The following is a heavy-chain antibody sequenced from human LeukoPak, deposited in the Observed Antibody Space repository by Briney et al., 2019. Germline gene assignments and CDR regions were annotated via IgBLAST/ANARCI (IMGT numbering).Heavy chain of an antibody. J-gene: IGHJ5*02. V-gene: IGHV3-23*01. CDR2: IRPSGDNT. CDR3: ARVAGWHWFDP. Sequence: GSLRLSCAASGFTFSSYDMTWVRQAPGRGLEWVSSIRPSGDNTYYGDSVKGRFTVSRDNSKNTVYLEMNNMRVDDTAVYYCARVAGWHWFDPWGQGTLVTVSS. CDR1: GFTFSSYD. D-gene: IGHD6-19*01.